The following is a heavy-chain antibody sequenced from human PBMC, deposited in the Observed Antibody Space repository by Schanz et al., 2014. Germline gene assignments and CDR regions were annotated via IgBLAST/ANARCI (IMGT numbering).Heavy chain of an antibody. Sequence: DVHLLESGGGLVQPGGSLRLSCAASEFTFSTDAMSWVRQAPGKGLEWLSVISASGGGTYYADSVKGRFTISRDNSKNTLCLQMNSLRDEDTAVYYCAKTPREYCNYDNCPNWFDSWGKGTLVTASS. D-gene: IGHD2-15*01. CDR2: ISASGGGT. CDR3: AKTPREYCNYDNCPNWFDS. CDR1: EFTFSTDA. J-gene: IGHJ5*01. V-gene: IGHV3-23*01.